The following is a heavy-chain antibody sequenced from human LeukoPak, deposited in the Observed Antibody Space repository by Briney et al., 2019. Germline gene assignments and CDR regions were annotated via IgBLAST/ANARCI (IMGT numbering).Heavy chain of an antibody. J-gene: IGHJ4*02. CDR2: IYYSGST. CDR1: GGSFSGYY. D-gene: IGHD4-23*01. Sequence: SETLSLTCAVYGGSFSGYYWSWIRQPPGKGLEWIGYIYYSGSTYYNPSLKSRVTVSVDTSKNQFSLKLSSVTAADTAVYYCARADVVTFDYWGQGTLVTVSS. V-gene: IGHV4-34*09. CDR3: ARADVVTFDY.